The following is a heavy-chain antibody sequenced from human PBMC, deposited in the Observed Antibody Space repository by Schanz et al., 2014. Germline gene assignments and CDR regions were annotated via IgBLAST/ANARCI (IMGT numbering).Heavy chain of an antibody. D-gene: IGHD4-4*01. CDR2: TKAGGRDI. J-gene: IGHJ6*02. CDR3: AKQFLSYYFYGMDV. Sequence: EVQLLESGGGLVQPGGSLRLSCAASGFTFSYYSLNWVRQAPGKGLEWLSYTKAGGRDIHYADSVKGRFTISRDNSKNTVYLQMDSLRPEDTAVYYCAKQFLSYYFYGMDVWGQGTTVSVSS. CDR1: GFTFSYYS. V-gene: IGHV3-48*01.